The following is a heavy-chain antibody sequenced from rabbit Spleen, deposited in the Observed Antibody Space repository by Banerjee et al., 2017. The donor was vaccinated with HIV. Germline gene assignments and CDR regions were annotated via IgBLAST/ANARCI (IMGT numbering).Heavy chain of an antibody. CDR1: GFSFSNNDY. D-gene: IGHD7-1*01. V-gene: IGHV1S40*01. CDR2: IAGGSSGFT. Sequence: QSLEESGGDLVKPGGTLTLTCTASGFSFSNNDYMCWVRQAPGKGLEWISCIAGGSSGFTYSATWAKGRFTISKTSSTTVTLQMTSLTVADTATYFCARDTGTSFSTYGMDLWGPGTLSPS. J-gene: IGHJ6*01. CDR3: ARDTGTSFSTYGMDL.